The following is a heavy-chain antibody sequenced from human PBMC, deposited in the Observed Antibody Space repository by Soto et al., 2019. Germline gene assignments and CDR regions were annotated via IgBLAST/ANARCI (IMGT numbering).Heavy chain of an antibody. J-gene: IGHJ4*02. CDR3: GRGEWELSY. Sequence: QVQLVQSGAEVKEPGASVMISCKASGYTFTSYDINWVRQATGQGLEWMGWMSPNSGNTGYAQKFQGRVTMTRDTSITTAYMEVSSLRSEDTAVYYCGRGEWELSYWGQGTLLTVSS. CDR1: GYTFTSYD. D-gene: IGHD1-26*01. V-gene: IGHV1-8*01. CDR2: MSPNSGNT.